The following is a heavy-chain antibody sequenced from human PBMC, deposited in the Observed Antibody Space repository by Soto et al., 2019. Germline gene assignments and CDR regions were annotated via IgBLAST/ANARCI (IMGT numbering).Heavy chain of an antibody. V-gene: IGHV1-8*01. D-gene: IGHD1-26*01. CDR3: ARDKVGAIDY. CDR2: MNPNSGNT. J-gene: IGHJ4*02. Sequence: QVQLVQSGAEVKKPGASVKVSCKDSGYTFTSYDINWVRQATGQGLEWMGWMNPNSGNTGYAQKFKGRVTRTRNTSIGTADMELRSLRSGDTAVYYGARDKVGAIDYWGEGTLVTVSS. CDR1: GYTFTSYD.